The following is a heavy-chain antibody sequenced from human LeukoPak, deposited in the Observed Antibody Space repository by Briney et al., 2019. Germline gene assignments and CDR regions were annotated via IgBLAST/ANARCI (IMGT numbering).Heavy chain of an antibody. J-gene: IGHJ4*02. Sequence: QTGGSLRLSCVASGFTFSSYAMCWVRQAPGKGLEWVANIKRDESEEYYVDSVKGRFTISRDNAKNSLYLQMNSLRAEDTAVYYCARDTSGPDYWGQGTLVTVSS. CDR3: ARDTSGPDY. V-gene: IGHV3-7*01. CDR1: GFTFSSYA. CDR2: IKRDESEE. D-gene: IGHD6-19*01.